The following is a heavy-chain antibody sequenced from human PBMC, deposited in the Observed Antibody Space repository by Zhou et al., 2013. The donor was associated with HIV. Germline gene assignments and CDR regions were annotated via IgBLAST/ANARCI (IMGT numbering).Heavy chain of an antibody. CDR2: INTRWNS. CDR3: ARDSLFGGNGMDV. D-gene: IGHD3-10*02. CDR1: GASISSYY. J-gene: IGHJ6*02. V-gene: IGHV4-4*09. Sequence: VQLQESGPGLVKPSETLSLTCTVSGASISSYYWSWIRQPPGKGLEWIGYINTRWNSSYNSSLKSRVTISLDTSKNQFSLKLSSVTAADTAVYFCARDSLFGGNGMDVWGQGDHGHRLL.